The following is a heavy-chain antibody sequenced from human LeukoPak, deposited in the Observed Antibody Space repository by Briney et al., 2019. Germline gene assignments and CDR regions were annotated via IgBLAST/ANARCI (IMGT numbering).Heavy chain of an antibody. V-gene: IGHV1-46*01. Sequence: ASVKVSCKASGYTFTSYDINWVRQAPGQGLEWIGIINPSVGSTSYAQKFQGRVTMTRDLSTSTVYMELSSLRSEDTAVYYCASNPIKYCSSTSCYYYYYYYMDVWGKGTTVTVSS. J-gene: IGHJ6*03. CDR3: ASNPIKYCSSTSCYYYYYYYMDV. CDR2: INPSVGST. D-gene: IGHD2-2*01. CDR1: GYTFTSYD.